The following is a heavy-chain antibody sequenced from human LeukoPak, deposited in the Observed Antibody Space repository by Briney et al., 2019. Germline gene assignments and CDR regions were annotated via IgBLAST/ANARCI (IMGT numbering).Heavy chain of an antibody. CDR2: LWYDGSNE. CDR1: GFAFRSYG. Sequence: PGGSLRLSCVASGFAFRSYGMHWVRQAPGKGLEWLSLLWYDGSNEYYADSVKGRFTISRDNSKNTLYLQMNSLRAEDTAVYYCAKGMTTGPRSVYHYMDVWGEGTTVTVSS. J-gene: IGHJ6*03. CDR3: AKGMTTGPRSVYHYMDV. V-gene: IGHV3-33*06. D-gene: IGHD4-17*01.